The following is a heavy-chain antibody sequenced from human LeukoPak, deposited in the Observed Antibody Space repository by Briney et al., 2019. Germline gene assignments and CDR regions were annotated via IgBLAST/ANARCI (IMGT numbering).Heavy chain of an antibody. CDR3: ARRAGAYSPPYDY. D-gene: IGHD2-15*01. CDR2: ISSGGNT. Sequence: GGSLRLSCKVSGFTVSSNSWSWVRQAPGKVLEWVSFISSGGNTTHSDSVKGRFTISRDNSKNTLYLQMNSLRAEDTAIYYCARRAGAYSPPYDYWSQGTLVTV. CDR1: GFTVSSNS. J-gene: IGHJ4*02. V-gene: IGHV3-53*01.